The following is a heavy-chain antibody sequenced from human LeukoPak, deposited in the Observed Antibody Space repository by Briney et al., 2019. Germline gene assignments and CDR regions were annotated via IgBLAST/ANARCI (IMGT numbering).Heavy chain of an antibody. CDR1: GYIFTDCY. V-gene: IGHV1-2*06. CDR3: ARDGAYYYDSSGYDY. Sequence: ASVKVSCKASGYIFTDCYMHWVRQAPGQGLEWMGRINPNSGGTNYAQKFQGRVTMTRDTSITTAYMELSRLRSDDTAVYYCARDGAYYYDSSGYDYWGQGTLVTVSS. J-gene: IGHJ4*02. CDR2: INPNSGGT. D-gene: IGHD3-22*01.